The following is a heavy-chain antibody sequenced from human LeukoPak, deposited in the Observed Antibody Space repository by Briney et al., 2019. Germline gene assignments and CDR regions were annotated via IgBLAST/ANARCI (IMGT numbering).Heavy chain of an antibody. V-gene: IGHV1-69*13. CDR3: AREVTIFGVVIIKGYMDV. D-gene: IGHD3-3*01. CDR2: IIPVFGTA. CDR1: GGAFSSYA. J-gene: IGHJ6*03. Sequence: SVKVSCKASGGAFSSYAISWVRQAPGQGLEWMGGIIPVFGTANYAQKFQGRVTITADESTSTAYMELSSLRSEDTAVYYCAREVTIFGVVIIKGYMDVWGKGTTVTVSS.